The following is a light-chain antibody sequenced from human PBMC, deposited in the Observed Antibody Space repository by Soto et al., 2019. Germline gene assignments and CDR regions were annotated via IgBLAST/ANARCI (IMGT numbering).Light chain of an antibody. CDR2: KAS. V-gene: IGKV1-5*03. CDR1: QSISSW. Sequence: DIQMTQSPSTLSASVGDRVTITCRASQSISSWLAWYQQKPGKAPKLLIYKASSLESGVPSRFSGSGSGTEFTLTISILQPDDFATYYCQQYNSYPWTFGQGTKVEIK. CDR3: QQYNSYPWT. J-gene: IGKJ1*01.